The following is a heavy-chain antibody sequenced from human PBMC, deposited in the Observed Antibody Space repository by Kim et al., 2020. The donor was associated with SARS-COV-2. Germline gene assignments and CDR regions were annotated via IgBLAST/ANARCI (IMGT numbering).Heavy chain of an antibody. CDR3: AKDHPSPGWPTFGD. Sequence: GGSLRLSCAASGFAVYRFAMNWVRQAPGKGLEWISAITNNNGKTYYQDSVKGRFTISRDESKNKVYLHMNSLRVEDTAVYYCAKDHPSPGWPTFGDWGQGTLVAVSS. D-gene: IGHD6-19*01. CDR1: GFAVYRFA. V-gene: IGHV3-23*01. CDR2: ITNNNGKT. J-gene: IGHJ4*02.